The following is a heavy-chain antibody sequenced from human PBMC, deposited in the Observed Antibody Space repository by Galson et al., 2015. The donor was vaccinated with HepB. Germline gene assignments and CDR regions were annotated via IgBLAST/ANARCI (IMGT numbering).Heavy chain of an antibody. CDR1: GFTFSSYA. D-gene: IGHD2-8*01. J-gene: IGHJ4*02. Sequence: SLRLSCAASGFTFSSYAMSWVRQAPGKGLEWVSAISGSGGSTYYADSVKGRFTISRDNSKNTLYLQMNSLRAEDTAVYYCARSLRAVLGNGGGLSVPDYWGQGTLVTVFS. CDR2: ISGSGGST. CDR3: ARSLRAVLGNGGGLSVPDY. V-gene: IGHV3-23*01.